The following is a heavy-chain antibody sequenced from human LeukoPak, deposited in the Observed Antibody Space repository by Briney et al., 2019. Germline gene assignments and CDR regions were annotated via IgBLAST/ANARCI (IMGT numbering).Heavy chain of an antibody. CDR1: GGSISSYY. D-gene: IGHD1-26*01. CDR3: ARDIPSGSYGYFDY. CDR2: IYYSGST. J-gene: IGHJ4*02. Sequence: SETLSLTCTVSGGSISSYYWSWIRQPPGKGLEWIGSIYYSGSTYYNPSLKSRVTISVDTSKNQFSLKLSSVTAADTAVYYCARDIPSGSYGYFDYWGQGTLVTVSS. V-gene: IGHV4-39*07.